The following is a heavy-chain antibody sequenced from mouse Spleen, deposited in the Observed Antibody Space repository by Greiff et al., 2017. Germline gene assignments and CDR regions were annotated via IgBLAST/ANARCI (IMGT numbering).Heavy chain of an antibody. D-gene: IGHD2-3*01. J-gene: IGHJ2*01. CDR2: FYPGSGSI. CDR1: GYTFTEYT. V-gene: IGHV1-62-2*01. Sequence: VKLMESGAELVKPGASVKLSCKASGYTFTEYTIHWVKQRPGQGLEWIGWFYPGSGSIKYNEKFKDKATLTADKSSSTVYMELSRLTSEDSAVYFFARHWNYAGYYPYYFDYWGQGTTLTVSS. CDR3: ARHWNYAGYYPYYFDY.